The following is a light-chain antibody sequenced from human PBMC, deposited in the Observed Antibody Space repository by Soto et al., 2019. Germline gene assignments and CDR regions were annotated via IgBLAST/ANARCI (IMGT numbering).Light chain of an antibody. J-gene: IGKJ1*01. CDR1: QTISSW. Sequence: DIQMTQSPSTLSESVRDRDTITCPASQTISSWLAWYQQKPGKAPKLLIYKASTLKSGVPSRFSGSGSGTEFTLTISSLQPDDFATYYCQHYNSYSEAFGQGTKVDIK. V-gene: IGKV1-5*03. CDR3: QHYNSYSEA. CDR2: KAS.